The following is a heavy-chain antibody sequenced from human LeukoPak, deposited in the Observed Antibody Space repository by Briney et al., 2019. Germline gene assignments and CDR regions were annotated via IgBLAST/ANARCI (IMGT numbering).Heavy chain of an antibody. CDR1: GDSVSSNSAA. D-gene: IGHD3-3*01. J-gene: IGHJ4*02. CDR2: TYYRSKWYN. CDR3: AREEKAYYDFWSGYSRPGFDY. Sequence: PSQTLSLTCAISGDSVSSNSAAWNWIRQSPSRGLEWLGRTYYRSKWYNDYAVSVKSRITINPDTSKNQFSLQLNSVTPEDTAVYYCAREEKAYYDFWSGYSRPGFDYWGQGTLVTVSS. V-gene: IGHV6-1*01.